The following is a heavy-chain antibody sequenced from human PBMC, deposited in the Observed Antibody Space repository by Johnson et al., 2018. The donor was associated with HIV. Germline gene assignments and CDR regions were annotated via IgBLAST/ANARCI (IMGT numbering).Heavy chain of an antibody. CDR2: IWYDGNNK. J-gene: IGHJ3*02. CDR1: GFTFSSYG. D-gene: IGHD3-22*01. V-gene: IGHV3-33*06. Sequence: QVQLVESGGGLVQPGRSLRLSCAASGFTFSSYGMHWVRQAPVKGLEWVALIWYDGNNKYHADSVKGRFTISRDNSKNTLFLQINSLRAEDTALYYWAKGGYDSEDAFDIWGQGTMVTVSS. CDR3: AKGGYDSEDAFDI.